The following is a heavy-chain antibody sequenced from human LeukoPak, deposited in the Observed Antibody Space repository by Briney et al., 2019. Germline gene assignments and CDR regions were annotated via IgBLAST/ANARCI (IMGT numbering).Heavy chain of an antibody. D-gene: IGHD2-15*01. V-gene: IGHV1-69*06. CDR1: GGTFSSYV. Sequence: SVKVSCKASGGTFSSYVISWVRQAPGQGLEWMGGIIPIFGTANYAQKFQGRVTIIADKSTSTAYMELSSLSSEDTAVYYCARSRSCNGGSCYSDPYYYGMDVWDKGTTVTVSS. CDR3: ARSRSCNGGSCYSDPYYYGMDV. J-gene: IGHJ6*04. CDR2: IIPIFGTA.